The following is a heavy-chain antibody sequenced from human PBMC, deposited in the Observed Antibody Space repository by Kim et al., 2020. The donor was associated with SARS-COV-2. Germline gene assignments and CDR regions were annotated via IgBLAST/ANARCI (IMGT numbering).Heavy chain of an antibody. CDR3: ARVYKRGLYISYYYYYGMDV. D-gene: IGHD1-1*01. CDR1: GGSFSGYY. V-gene: IGHV4-34*01. Sequence: SETLSLTCAVYGGSFSGYYWSWIRQPPGKGLEWIGEINHSGSTNYNPSLKSRVTISVDTSKNQFSLKLSSVTAADTAVYYCARVYKRGLYISYYYYYGMDVWGQGTTVTVSS. CDR2: INHSGST. J-gene: IGHJ6*02.